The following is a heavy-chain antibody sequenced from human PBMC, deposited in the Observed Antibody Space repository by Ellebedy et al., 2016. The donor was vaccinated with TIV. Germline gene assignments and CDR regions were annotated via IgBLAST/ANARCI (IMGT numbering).Heavy chain of an antibody. CDR2: ISAYNGNT. D-gene: IGHD1-7*01. Sequence: AASVKVSCKASGYTFTSYGISWVRQAPGQGLEWMGWISAYNGNTNYAQKLQGRVTMTTDTSTSTAYMELRSLRSDDTAVYYCARDHSNWNYVPYYYYYGMDVWGQGTTVTVSS. CDR3: ARDHSNWNYVPYYYYYGMDV. V-gene: IGHV1-18*04. J-gene: IGHJ6*02. CDR1: GYTFTSYG.